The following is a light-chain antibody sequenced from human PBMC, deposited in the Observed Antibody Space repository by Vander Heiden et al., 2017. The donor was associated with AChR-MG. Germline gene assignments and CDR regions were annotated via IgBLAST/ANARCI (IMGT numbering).Light chain of an antibody. V-gene: IGLV1-40*01. CDR2: DNN. CDR3: QSYDTSLRGSGV. Sequence: QSVLTQPPPVSRAPGQKVTIPCTGSTSNFGAGFDVHWYQVFPGTVTKLLIYDNNKRPSGVPDRFSASKSGTSASLAITGLRGDDEADYYCQSYDTSLRGSGVFGGGTRLTVL. CDR1: TSNFGAGFD. J-gene: IGLJ3*02.